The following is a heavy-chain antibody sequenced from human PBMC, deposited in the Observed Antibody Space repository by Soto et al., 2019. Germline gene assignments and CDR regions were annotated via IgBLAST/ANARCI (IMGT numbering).Heavy chain of an antibody. CDR2: ISTYNGNT. D-gene: IGHD2-15*01. V-gene: IGHV1-18*04. Sequence: ASVKVSCKASGYTFTTYGISWVRQAPGQGLEWMGWISTYNGNTNYEQKLQGRVTMTTGTLTSTAYMELRSLRSDDTAVYYCARRGAYCSGGTCYHFDYWGQGTLVTSPQ. J-gene: IGHJ4*02. CDR3: ARRGAYCSGGTCYHFDY. CDR1: GYTFTTYG.